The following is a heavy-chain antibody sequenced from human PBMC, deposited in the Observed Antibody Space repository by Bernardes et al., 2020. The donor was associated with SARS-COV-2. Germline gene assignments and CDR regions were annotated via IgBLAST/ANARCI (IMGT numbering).Heavy chain of an antibody. Sequence: GGSLRLSCAASGFTVSSNYMSWVRQAPGKGLEWVSVIYSGGSTYYADSVKGRFTISRDNSKNTLYLQMNSLRAEDTAVYYCARGGTVVSFYYYYGMDVWGQGTTVTVSS. CDR1: GFTVSSNY. D-gene: IGHD2-15*01. V-gene: IGHV3-53*01. CDR2: IYSGGST. CDR3: ARGGTVVSFYYYYGMDV. J-gene: IGHJ6*02.